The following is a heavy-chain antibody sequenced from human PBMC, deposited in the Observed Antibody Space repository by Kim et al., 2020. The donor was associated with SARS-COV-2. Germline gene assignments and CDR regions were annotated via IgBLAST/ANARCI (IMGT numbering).Heavy chain of an antibody. CDR1: GFTFSSYA. CDR2: ISYDGSNK. Sequence: GGSLRLSCAASGFTFSSYAMHWVRQAPGKGLEWVAVISYDGSNKYYADSVKGRFTISRDNSKNTLYLQMNSLRAEDTAMYYCARDLDGSGMGGMDVWGQGTTVTVSS. J-gene: IGHJ6*02. V-gene: IGHV3-30*04. CDR3: ARDLDGSGMGGMDV. D-gene: IGHD3-10*01.